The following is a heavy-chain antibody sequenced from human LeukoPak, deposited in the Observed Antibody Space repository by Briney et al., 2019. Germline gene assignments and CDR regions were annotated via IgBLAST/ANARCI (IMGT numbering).Heavy chain of an antibody. V-gene: IGHV3-48*04. CDR1: GFTFSSYG. Sequence: GGSLRLSCAASGFTFSSYGMHWVRQAPGKGLEWVSYISSSSSTIYYADSVKGRFTISRDNAKNSLYLQMNSLRAEDTAVYYCARQWYYYGSGSSPPPRPFDPWGQGTLVTVSS. D-gene: IGHD3-10*01. CDR2: ISSSSSTI. CDR3: ARQWYYYGSGSSPPPRPFDP. J-gene: IGHJ5*02.